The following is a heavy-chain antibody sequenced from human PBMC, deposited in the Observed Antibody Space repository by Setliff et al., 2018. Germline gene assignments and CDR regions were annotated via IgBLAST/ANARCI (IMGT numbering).Heavy chain of an antibody. Sequence: SVKVSCKASGATLRSHGISWVRQAPGQGLEWMGGTIPMFGTTEYAQKFQGRLTIITDESTNTAFMQLSSLRSDDTAVYYCVREGVDSRSSTDYRYYMDVWGKGTTVTVSS. CDR3: VREGVDSRSSTDYRYYMDV. J-gene: IGHJ6*03. D-gene: IGHD3-22*01. CDR1: GATLRSHG. V-gene: IGHV1-69*05. CDR2: TIPMFGTT.